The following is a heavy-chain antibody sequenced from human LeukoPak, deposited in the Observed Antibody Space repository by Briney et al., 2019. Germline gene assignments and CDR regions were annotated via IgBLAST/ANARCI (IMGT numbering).Heavy chain of an antibody. CDR2: IRGSDGST. CDR1: GFTFSNYA. J-gene: IGHJ4*02. V-gene: IGHV3-23*01. Sequence: GVSLRLSCAASGFTFSNYAMSWVRHTPRKGLEWVSIIRGSDGSTYYADSVKGRFTTSRDNPKNTLYLAMNHLRAEDTALYYCAKARYTAGWYTFDYWGQGTQVTVSS. D-gene: IGHD6-19*01. CDR3: AKARYTAGWYTFDY.